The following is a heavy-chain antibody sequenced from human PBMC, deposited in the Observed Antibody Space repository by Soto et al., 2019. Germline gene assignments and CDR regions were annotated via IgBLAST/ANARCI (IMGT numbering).Heavy chain of an antibody. CDR2: IYYSGST. J-gene: IGHJ4*02. CDR1: GGSVSSGDYY. V-gene: IGHV4-31*03. CDR3: ARERRIAAAGRFEY. Sequence: SETLSLACTVSGGSVSSGDYYWSRIRQVPGKGLEWIGYIYYSGSTYYNPSLKSRVAMSVDTSKNQFSLKMRSVTAADTAIYYCARERRIAAAGRFEYWGQGTLVTVSS. D-gene: IGHD6-13*01.